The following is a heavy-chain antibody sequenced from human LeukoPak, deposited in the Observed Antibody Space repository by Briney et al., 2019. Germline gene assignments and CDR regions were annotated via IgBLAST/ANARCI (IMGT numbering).Heavy chain of an antibody. CDR3: ARESVGGSAFDI. CDR2: IIPIFGTA. J-gene: IGHJ3*02. V-gene: IGHV1-69*13. D-gene: IGHD1-26*01. Sequence: ASVKVSCKASGGTFSSYAISWVRQAPGQGLEWMGGIIPIFGTANYAQKFQGRVTITADESTSTAYMELSSLRSEDTAVYYCARESVGGSAFDIWGQGTMVTVSS. CDR1: GGTFSSYA.